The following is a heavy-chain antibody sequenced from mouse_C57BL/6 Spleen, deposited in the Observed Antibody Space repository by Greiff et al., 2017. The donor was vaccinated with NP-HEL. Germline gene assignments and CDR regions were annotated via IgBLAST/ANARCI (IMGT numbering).Heavy chain of an antibody. V-gene: IGHV1-82*01. CDR2: IYPGDGDT. J-gene: IGHJ3*01. D-gene: IGHD2-2*01. CDR3: ARGGGYDVWFAY. CDR1: GYAFSSSW. Sequence: VQLQQSGPELVKPGASVKISCKASGYAFSSSWMNWVKQRPGKGLEWIGRIYPGDGDTNYNGKFKGKATLTADKSSSTAYKQLSSLTSEDSAVYCCARGGGYDVWFAYWGQGTLVTVSA.